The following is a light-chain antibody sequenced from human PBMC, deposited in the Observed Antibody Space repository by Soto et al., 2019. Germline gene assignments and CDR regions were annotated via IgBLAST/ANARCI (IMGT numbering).Light chain of an antibody. CDR3: QELKSYPLS. J-gene: IGKJ4*01. CDR2: AAS. CDR1: QDISSY. Sequence: DIQLTQSPSFLSASVGDRVTITCRTSQDISSYLAWYQQKPGKAPQLLISAASTLQSGVPSRFSGSGSGTEFPLTISRLQPEDFATYYCQELKSYPLSFGGGTKVEI. V-gene: IGKV1-9*01.